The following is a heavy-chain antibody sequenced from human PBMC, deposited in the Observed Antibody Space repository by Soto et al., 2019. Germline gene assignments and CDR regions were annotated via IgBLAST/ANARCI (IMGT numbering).Heavy chain of an antibody. CDR1: GGSISSYY. CDR2: IYYSGST. Sequence: PSETLSLTCTVSGGSISSYYWSWIRQPPGKGLEWIGYIYYSGSTNYNPSLKSRVTISVDTSKNQFSLKLSSVTAADTAVYYCARVRGQWLAVEGYGNDAFDIWGKGRMVTVSS. J-gene: IGHJ3*02. V-gene: IGHV4-59*01. CDR3: ARVRGQWLAVEGYGNDAFDI. D-gene: IGHD6-19*01.